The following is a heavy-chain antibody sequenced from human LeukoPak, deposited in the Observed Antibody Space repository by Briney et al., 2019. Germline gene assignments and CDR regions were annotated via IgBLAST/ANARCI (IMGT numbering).Heavy chain of an antibody. CDR3: ARPTGLRFFDY. J-gene: IGHJ4*02. CDR2: IYPDDSDT. Sequence: GESLKISCKGSGYSFTTYWIGWVRQMPGKGLEWMGIIYPDDSDTRYSPSFQGQVTISADKFISTAYLQWSSLKASDTAMYYCARPTGLRFFDYWGQGTLVTVSS. V-gene: IGHV5-51*01. D-gene: IGHD4-11*01. CDR1: GYSFTTYW.